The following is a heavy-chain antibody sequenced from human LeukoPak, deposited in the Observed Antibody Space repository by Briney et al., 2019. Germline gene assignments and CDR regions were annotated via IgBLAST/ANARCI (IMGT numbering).Heavy chain of an antibody. Sequence: PGGSLRLSCAASGFTFSTYAMSWVRQAPGKGLEWVSVVSGTGGRTYYADSVKGRFTISRDNSKNTLYLQMNSLRAEDTAVYYCAKGLIMITFGGVIVDAFDIWGQGTMVTVSS. CDR1: GFTFSTYA. D-gene: IGHD3-16*02. V-gene: IGHV3-23*01. CDR3: AKGLIMITFGGVIVDAFDI. J-gene: IGHJ3*02. CDR2: VSGTGGRT.